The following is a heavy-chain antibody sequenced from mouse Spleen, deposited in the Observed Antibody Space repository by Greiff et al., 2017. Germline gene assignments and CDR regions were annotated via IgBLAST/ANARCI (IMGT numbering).Heavy chain of an antibody. CDR3: VESLITTDY. CDR2: INPNNGGT. J-gene: IGHJ2*01. V-gene: IGHV1-22*01. D-gene: IGHD1-1*01. CDR1: GYTFTDYN. Sequence: DVKLVESGPELVKPGASVKMSCKASGYTFTDYNMHWVKQSHGKSLEWIGYINPNNGGTSYNQKFKGKATLTVNKSSSTAYMELRSLTSEDSAVYYCVESLITTDYWGQGTTLTVSS.